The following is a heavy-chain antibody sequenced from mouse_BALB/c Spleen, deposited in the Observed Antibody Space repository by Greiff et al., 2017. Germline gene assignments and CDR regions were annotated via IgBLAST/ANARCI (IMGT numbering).Heavy chain of an antibody. V-gene: IGHV14-1*02. J-gene: IGHJ3*01. CDR1: GYAFSSYW. CDR2: IDPANGNT. CDR3: ASDSFAY. Sequence: VQLQQSGAELVRPGSSVKISCKASGYAFSSYWMNWVKQRPGQGLEWIGRIDPANGNTKYDPKFQGKATITADTSSNTAYLQLSSLTSEDTAVYYCASDSFAYWGQGTLVTVSA.